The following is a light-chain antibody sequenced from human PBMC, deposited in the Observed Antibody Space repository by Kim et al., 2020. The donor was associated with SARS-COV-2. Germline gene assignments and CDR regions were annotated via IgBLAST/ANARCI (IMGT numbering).Light chain of an antibody. CDR2: DAS. Sequence: DIQMNQSPSSLSASVGDRVTITCQASQDISNYLNWYQQKPGKAPKLLIYDASNLETGVPSRFSGSGSGTDFTFTISSLQPEDIATYYCQQYDNLSWTFGQGTKVDIK. CDR3: QQYDNLSWT. CDR1: QDISNY. J-gene: IGKJ1*01. V-gene: IGKV1-33*01.